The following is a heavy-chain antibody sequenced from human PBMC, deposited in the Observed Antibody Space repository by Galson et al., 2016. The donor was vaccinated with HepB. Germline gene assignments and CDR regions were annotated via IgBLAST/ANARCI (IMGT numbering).Heavy chain of an antibody. CDR2: ISAYSGKT. V-gene: IGHV1-18*04. CDR1: GYTFNGYY. CDR3: ARRDELLFVDY. D-gene: IGHD2-21*01. J-gene: IGHJ4*02. Sequence: SVKVSCKASGYTFNGYYIAWVRQAPGQGLAWVGWISAYSGKTNYAQSLQGRVTMTTDTSTGTAYMELRSLRSDDTAIYYCARRDELLFVDYWGQGTLVTVSS.